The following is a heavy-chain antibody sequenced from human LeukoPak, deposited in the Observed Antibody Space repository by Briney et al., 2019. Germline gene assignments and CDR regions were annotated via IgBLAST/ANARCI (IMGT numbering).Heavy chain of an antibody. V-gene: IGHV3-30*04. CDR2: ISYDGSNK. Sequence: GESLTLSCAASGFTSSSCAMHWVRQAPGQGLEWEAVISYDGSNKYYADSVKGRFTISRDNSKNTLYLQMNSLRAEDTAVYYCARDRAYGSGSYSNYYYYYGMDVWGKGITVTVSS. D-gene: IGHD3-10*01. CDR1: GFTSSSCA. J-gene: IGHJ6*04. CDR3: ARDRAYGSGSYSNYYYYYGMDV.